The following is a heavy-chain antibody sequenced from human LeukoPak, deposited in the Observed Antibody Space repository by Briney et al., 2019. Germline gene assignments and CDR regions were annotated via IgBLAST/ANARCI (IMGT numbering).Heavy chain of an antibody. CDR3: ARDYSSNSGYYYY. D-gene: IGHD3-22*01. CDR2: INTDGSST. V-gene: IGHV3-74*01. Sequence: GGSLRLSCAASGFTFSSYWMHWVRQVPGKGLVWVSRINTDGSSTNYADSVKGRFTISRDNAKNTLYLQMNSLRAEDTALYYCARDYSSNSGYYYYWGQGTLVTVSS. J-gene: IGHJ4*02. CDR1: GFTFSSYW.